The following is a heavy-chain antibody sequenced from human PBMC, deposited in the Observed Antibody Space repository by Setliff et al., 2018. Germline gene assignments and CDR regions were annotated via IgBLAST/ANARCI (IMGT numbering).Heavy chain of an antibody. CDR3: TRDFWPESSGFAFGQ. V-gene: IGHV5-51*01. CDR2: IYPGDSHT. J-gene: IGHJ4*02. D-gene: IGHD3-22*01. Sequence: GESLKISCKGSGYSFSNFWIGWVRQMPGKGLEWMGIIYPGDSHTRYSPSFQGQVTMSADKSINTAYLRMNSPKIEDTAVYYCTRDFWPESSGFAFGQWGQGTLVTVSS. CDR1: GYSFSNFW.